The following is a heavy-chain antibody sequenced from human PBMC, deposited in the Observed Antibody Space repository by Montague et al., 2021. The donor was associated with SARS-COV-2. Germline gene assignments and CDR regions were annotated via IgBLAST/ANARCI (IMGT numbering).Heavy chain of an antibody. D-gene: IGHD1-1*01. V-gene: IGHV6-1*01. CDR1: GDSVANNSGS. J-gene: IGHJ6*02. Sequence: CAISGDSVANNSGSWNGVRHDPSRELEWLGRTYYKSKWYNDYAVSVRGRVTINPDTSKNQFSLQLNSVTPEDTAIYYCTSGREGNYNVMDVWGQGTTVTVSS. CDR3: TSGREGNYNVMDV. CDR2: TYYKSKWYN.